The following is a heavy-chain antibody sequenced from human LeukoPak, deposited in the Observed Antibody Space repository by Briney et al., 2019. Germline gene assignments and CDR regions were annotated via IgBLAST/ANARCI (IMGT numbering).Heavy chain of an antibody. CDR3: AKGGGYCSSTSCLLYHDH. V-gene: IGHV3-20*01. D-gene: IGHD2-2*01. CDR2: INWNGGSI. CDR1: GFTFADYG. J-gene: IGHJ4*02. Sequence: RPGGSLRLSCAASGFTFADYGMSWVRQVPGKGLEWVSAINWNGGSIGYADSVKGRFTISRDNAKNSLYLQMNSLRAEDTALYHCAKGGGYCSSTSCLLYHDHWGQGTLVTVSS.